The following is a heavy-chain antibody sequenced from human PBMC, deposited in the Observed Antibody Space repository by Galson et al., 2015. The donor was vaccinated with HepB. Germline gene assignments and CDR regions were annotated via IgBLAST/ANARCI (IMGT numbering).Heavy chain of an antibody. J-gene: IGHJ4*02. D-gene: IGHD4-11*01. V-gene: IGHV3-15*01. CDR3: TSGEGYSNDY. Sequence: SLRLSCAASGFTFSNAWMSWVRQAPGQGLEWVGRITSKTDGGTTDYAAPVKGRFTISRDDSKNTLYLQMNSLKTEDTAVYYCTSGEGYSNDYWGQGTLVTVSS. CDR2: ITSKTDGGTT. CDR1: GFTFSNAW.